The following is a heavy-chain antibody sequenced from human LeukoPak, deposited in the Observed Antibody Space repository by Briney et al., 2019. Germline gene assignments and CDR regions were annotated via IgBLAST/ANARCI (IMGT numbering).Heavy chain of an antibody. CDR2: ISGSGGST. CDR1: GFTFGSYA. V-gene: IGHV3-23*01. CDR3: AKLIRSNYAEYFQH. J-gene: IGHJ1*01. Sequence: GGSLRLSCAASGFTFGSYAMSWVRQAPGKGLEWVSAISGSGGSTYYADSVKGRFTISRDNSKNTLYLQMNSLRAEDTAVYYCAKLIRSNYAEYFQHWGQGTLVTVSS. D-gene: IGHD5-24*01.